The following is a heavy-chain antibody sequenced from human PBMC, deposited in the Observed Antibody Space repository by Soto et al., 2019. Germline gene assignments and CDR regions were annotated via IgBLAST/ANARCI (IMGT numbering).Heavy chain of an antibody. V-gene: IGHV3-30-3*01. CDR2: ISYDGSNK. J-gene: IGHJ4*02. CDR1: GFTFSSYA. Sequence: GGSLRLSCAASGFTFSSYAMHWVRQAPGKGLEWVAVISYDGSNKCYADSVKGRFTISRDNSKNTLYLQMNSLRAEDTAVYYCARGEGLSEAFDYWGQGILVTVSS. D-gene: IGHD3-10*01. CDR3: ARGEGLSEAFDY.